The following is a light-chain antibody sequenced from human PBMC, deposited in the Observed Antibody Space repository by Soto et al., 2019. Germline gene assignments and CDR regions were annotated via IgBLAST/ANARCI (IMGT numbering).Light chain of an antibody. CDR2: WAS. J-gene: IGKJ4*01. Sequence: DIVMTESPDSLAVSLGERATINCKSGQSVLFTSNNKNYLAWYQQKPGQPPKLLIYWASTRESGVPDRFSGSRSGPEFTLTINSLQSEDFAIYYCQPYNNWPLTFGGGTKVDIK. V-gene: IGKV4-1*01. CDR1: QSVLFTSNNKNY. CDR3: QPYNNWPLT.